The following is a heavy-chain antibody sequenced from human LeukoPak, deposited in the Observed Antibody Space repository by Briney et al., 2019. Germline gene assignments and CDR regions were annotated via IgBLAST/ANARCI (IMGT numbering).Heavy chain of an antibody. D-gene: IGHD6-6*01. V-gene: IGHV3-30*18. J-gene: IGHJ4*02. Sequence: GRSLRLSCAASGFTFSNYGMHWVRQAPGKGLEWVAVISYDGRNKYSSDSVKGRFTISRDNSKNTLYLQMNSLRAEDTAVYYCAKASPPPYSSSILFDYWGQGTLVTVSS. CDR2: ISYDGRNK. CDR1: GFTFSNYG. CDR3: AKASPPPYSSSILFDY.